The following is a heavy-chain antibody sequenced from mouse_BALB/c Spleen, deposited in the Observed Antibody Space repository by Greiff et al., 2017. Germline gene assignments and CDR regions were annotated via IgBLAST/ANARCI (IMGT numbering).Heavy chain of an antibody. CDR2: INPDSSTI. CDR1: GFDFSRYW. Sequence: EVKVIESGGGLVQPGGSLKLSCAASGFDFSRYWMSWVRQAPGKGLEWIGEINPDSSTINYTPSLKDKFIISRDNAKNTLYLQMSKVRSEDTALYYCARGGYYGSDPFAYWGQGTLVTVSA. CDR3: ARGGYYGSDPFAY. D-gene: IGHD1-1*01. V-gene: IGHV4-1*02. J-gene: IGHJ3*01.